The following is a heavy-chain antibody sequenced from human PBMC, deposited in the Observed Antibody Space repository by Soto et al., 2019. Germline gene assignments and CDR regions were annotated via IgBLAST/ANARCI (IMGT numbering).Heavy chain of an antibody. CDR1: GVSISSSSYY. V-gene: IGHV4-39*01. D-gene: IGHD3-22*01. CDR2: IYYSGST. J-gene: IGHJ4*02. Sequence: SETLALTCTVSGVSISSSSYYWGWIRQPPGKGLEWIGSIYYSGSTYYNQSLKSRVTISVDTYKNQFSLKLSSVTAADTAVYYCARRHDASSGYYCAGFDYWGQGTLVTVS. CDR3: ARRHDASSGYYCAGFDY.